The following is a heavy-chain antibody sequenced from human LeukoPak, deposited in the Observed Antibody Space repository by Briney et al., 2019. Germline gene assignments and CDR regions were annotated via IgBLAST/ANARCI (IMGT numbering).Heavy chain of an antibody. V-gene: IGHV1-69*05. CDR1: GGTFSSYA. J-gene: IGHJ6*03. CDR3: ARDRDGYNYVAPYYYYMDV. Sequence: GASVKVSCKASGGTFSSYAISWVRQAPGQGLKWMGGIIPIFGTANYAQKFLGRVTITTDESTSTAYMELSSLRSEDTAVYYCARDRDGYNYVAPYYYYMDVWGKGTTVTVSS. D-gene: IGHD5-24*01. CDR2: IIPIFGTA.